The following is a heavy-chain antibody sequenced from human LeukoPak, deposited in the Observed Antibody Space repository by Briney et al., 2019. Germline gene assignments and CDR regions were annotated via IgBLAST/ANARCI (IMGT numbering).Heavy chain of an antibody. CDR2: IYSGGDT. J-gene: IGHJ4*02. D-gene: IGHD7-27*01. CDR1: GFTVSSNY. Sequence: PGGSLRLSCAASGFTVSSNYMSLVRQAPGKGLEWVSVIYSGGDTYYTDSVKGRFTISRDNSKNTLFLQMNSLRADDTAVYYCAKTGGPWDWGQGTLVTVSS. CDR3: AKTGGPWD. V-gene: IGHV3-53*01.